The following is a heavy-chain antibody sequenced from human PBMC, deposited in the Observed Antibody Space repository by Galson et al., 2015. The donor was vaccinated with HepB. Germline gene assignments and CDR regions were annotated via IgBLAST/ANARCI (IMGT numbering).Heavy chain of an antibody. Sequence: SLRLSCAASGFTFSNYWMSWVRQAPGKRLEWVAKINEDGGGKYYLDSVRGRFTVSRDNAKNSLYLQMNSLRGEDTAVYYCARARVSGVGALGWDYYYYGMDVWGQGTTVTVSS. CDR1: GFTFSNYW. V-gene: IGHV3-7*01. J-gene: IGHJ6*02. D-gene: IGHD1-26*01. CDR2: INEDGGGK. CDR3: ARARVSGVGALGWDYYYYGMDV.